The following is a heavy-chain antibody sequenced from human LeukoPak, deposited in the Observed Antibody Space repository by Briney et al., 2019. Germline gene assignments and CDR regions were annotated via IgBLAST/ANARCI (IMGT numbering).Heavy chain of an antibody. D-gene: IGHD4-17*01. CDR1: GGSISSGGYS. CDR3: ARADTTVYWYFDL. J-gene: IGHJ2*01. CDR2: IYHSGST. Sequence: SETLSLTCAVSGGSISSGGYSWSWIRQPPGKGLEWIGYIYHSGSTYYNPSLKGRVTISVDRSKNQFSLKLSSVTAADTAVYYCARADTTVYWYFDLWGRGTLVTVSS. V-gene: IGHV4-30-2*01.